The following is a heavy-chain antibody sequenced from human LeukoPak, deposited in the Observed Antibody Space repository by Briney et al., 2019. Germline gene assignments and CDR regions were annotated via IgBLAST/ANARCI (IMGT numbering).Heavy chain of an antibody. CDR1: GFTFSSYA. CDR3: ARRAAAAHMNWFDP. J-gene: IGHJ5*02. D-gene: IGHD6-13*01. CDR2: ISYNGSNK. V-gene: IGHV3-30-3*01. Sequence: GGSLRLSCAASGFTFSSYAMHWVRQAPGKGLEWVAVISYNGSNKYYADSVKGRFTISRDNSKNTLYLQMNSLRAEDTAVYYCARRAAAAHMNWFDPWGQGTLVTVSS.